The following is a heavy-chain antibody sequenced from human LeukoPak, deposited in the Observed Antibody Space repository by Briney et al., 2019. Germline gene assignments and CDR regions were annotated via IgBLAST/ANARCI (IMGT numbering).Heavy chain of an antibody. CDR1: GFIFSNYA. CDR2: ISGSGATT. D-gene: IGHD3-22*01. J-gene: IGHJ3*01. CDR3: AKETASGYGAFDL. V-gene: IGHV3-23*01. Sequence: GGSLRLSCVVSGFIFSNYAMSWVRQAPGKGLEWVSGISGSGATTYYEDSVKGRFTISRDNSKNTLYLQMNSLRAEDTAVYYCAKETASGYGAFDLWGQGTMVTISS.